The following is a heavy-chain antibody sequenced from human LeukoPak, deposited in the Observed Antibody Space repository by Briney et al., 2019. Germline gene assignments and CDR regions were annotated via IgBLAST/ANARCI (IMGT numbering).Heavy chain of an antibody. CDR2: MNPSGST. Sequence: SETLSLTCAVYGGSFSGYYWTRIRQTPEKGLEWIGEMNPSGSTSYYPSLKSRVTISVDTSKNQFSLKLSSVTAADTAVYYCARGRQDVTMIVVVMTAVSYYLDVWGKGTTVTVS. CDR3: ARGRQDVTMIVVVMTAVSYYLDV. V-gene: IGHV4-34*01. D-gene: IGHD3-22*01. J-gene: IGHJ6*03. CDR1: GGSFSGYY.